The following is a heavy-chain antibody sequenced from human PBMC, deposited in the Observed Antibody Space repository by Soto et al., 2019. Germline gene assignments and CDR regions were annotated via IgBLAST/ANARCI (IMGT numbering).Heavy chain of an antibody. Sequence: QVHLQESGPGLVKPSETLSLTCAVSSASLDSDNWSWIRQPQGKGLEWIGYSYPDGRTNYNPYLGVRVPKSILRSRSPFTLRLDSVFAAEAAVYLCARMRGWLEISPFLDQWGQGTLVNVSP. CDR1: SASLDSDN. CDR2: SYPDGRT. J-gene: IGHJ4*02. CDR3: ARMRGWLEISPFLDQ. V-gene: IGHV4-59*01. D-gene: IGHD3-16*02.